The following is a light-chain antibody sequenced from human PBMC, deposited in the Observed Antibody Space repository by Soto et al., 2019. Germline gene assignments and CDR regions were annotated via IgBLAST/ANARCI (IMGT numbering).Light chain of an antibody. CDR2: ENN. CDR1: SSKIGNNY. Sequence: QSALAQPPSVSAAPGQKVTISCSGSSSKIGNNYVSWYQQLPGTAPKLLIYENNKRPSGIPDRFSGSRSGTSATLGITGLQTGDEADYYCGTWDSSLSAGFYVFGTGTKVTVL. V-gene: IGLV1-51*02. CDR3: GTWDSSLSAGFYV. J-gene: IGLJ1*01.